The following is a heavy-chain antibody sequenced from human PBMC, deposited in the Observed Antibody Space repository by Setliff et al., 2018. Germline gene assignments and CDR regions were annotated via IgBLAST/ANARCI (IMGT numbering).Heavy chain of an antibody. CDR2: INHRGST. V-gene: IGHV4-34*01. CDR1: GGTFSDYY. J-gene: IGHJ6*03. D-gene: IGHD3-3*01. Sequence: SETLSLTCAAYGGTFSDYYWTWIRQPPGKGLEWIGEINHRGSTNYNPSLKSRATISIDTSKDQFSLKLISVTAADTAVYYCARMSGFLYMDVWGKGTPVTVSS. CDR3: ARMSGFLYMDV.